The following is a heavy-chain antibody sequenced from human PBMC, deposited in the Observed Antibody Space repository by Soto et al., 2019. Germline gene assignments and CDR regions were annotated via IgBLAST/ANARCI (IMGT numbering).Heavy chain of an antibody. J-gene: IGHJ6*02. CDR1: GASVSISSDNR. D-gene: IGHD2-15*01. CDR2: ISQSGTT. CDR3: AKKVPAALRLYYFFGLDV. V-gene: IGHV4-4*02. Sequence: SETLSLTCTVSGASVSISSDNRWTWVRQPPGEGLEWIGEISQSGTTKYNPSLASRVTISVDKSKNQFSLRLTSMTAADTAVYYCAKKVPAALRLYYFFGLDVWGQGTTVTVSS.